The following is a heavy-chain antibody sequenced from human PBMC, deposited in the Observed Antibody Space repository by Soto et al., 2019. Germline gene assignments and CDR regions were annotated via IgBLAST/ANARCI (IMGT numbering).Heavy chain of an antibody. CDR1: GFTFSDYD. Sequence: EVQLVESGGGLVQPGGSQRLSCAASGFTFSDYDMHWVRQVTGKGLEWVSGIGRTGDTYYTGSVRGRFTNSRENAKNSLYLQMNSLRAEDTAVYYCARDLGYSYGRPLDSWGQGTLVTVSS. CDR2: IGRTGDT. V-gene: IGHV3-13*01. D-gene: IGHD5-18*01. J-gene: IGHJ4*02. CDR3: ARDLGYSYGRPLDS.